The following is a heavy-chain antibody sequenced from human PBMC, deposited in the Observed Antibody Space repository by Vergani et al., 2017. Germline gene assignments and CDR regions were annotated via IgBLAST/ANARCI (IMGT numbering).Heavy chain of an antibody. D-gene: IGHD1-26*01. J-gene: IGHJ4*02. CDR1: GGSLSGYF. Sequence: QVHLQQRGAGVLKPSETLSLTCGVIGGSLSGYFWSCIRQSPGGGVEWIGEITAIGSAKYSPSATSRVTFSVDTSRGEFTLTVISVTAADTGLYFCASRRPRLNVGSKSNAGTFDSWGQGTLVTVSS. CDR2: ITAIGSA. CDR3: ASRRPRLNVGSKSNAGTFDS. V-gene: IGHV4-34*02.